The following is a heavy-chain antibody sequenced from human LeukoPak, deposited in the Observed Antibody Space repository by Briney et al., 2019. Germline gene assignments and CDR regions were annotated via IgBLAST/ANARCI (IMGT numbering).Heavy chain of an antibody. CDR3: ARDLNWGFDY. CDR1: GFTFNTYT. V-gene: IGHV3-21*01. D-gene: IGHD7-27*01. J-gene: IGHJ4*02. Sequence: PGGSLRLSCAASGFTFNTYTMNWVRQAPGRGLEWLSSITRSSSYISYADSVKGRFTISRDNAKNSLYLQMNSLRDEDTAVYYCARDLNWGFDYWGQGILVTVSS. CDR2: ITRSSSYI.